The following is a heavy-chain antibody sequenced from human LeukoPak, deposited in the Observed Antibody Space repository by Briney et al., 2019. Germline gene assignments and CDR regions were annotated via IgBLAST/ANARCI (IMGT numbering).Heavy chain of an antibody. CDR3: ARDGGSSSWYSDY. CDR1: GFTFSSYA. D-gene: IGHD6-13*01. CDR2: ISYDGSNK. V-gene: IGHV3-30-3*01. J-gene: IGHJ4*02. Sequence: PGRSLRLSCAASGFTFSSYAMHWVRQAPGKGLEWVAVISYDGSNKYYADSVKGRFTISRDNSKNTLYLQMNSLRAEDTAVYYCARDGGSSSWYSDYWGQGTLVTVSS.